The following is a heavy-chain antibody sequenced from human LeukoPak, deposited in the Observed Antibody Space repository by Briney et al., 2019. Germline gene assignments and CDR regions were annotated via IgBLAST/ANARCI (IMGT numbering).Heavy chain of an antibody. Sequence: GGSLRLSCAASGFTFSSHAMSWVRQAPGKGLEWVSAISGSGGSTYYADSVKGRFTISRDNSKNTLYLQVNSLRAEDTAVYYCAKSRSIAVADSFDYWGQGTLVTVSS. CDR3: AKSRSIAVADSFDY. J-gene: IGHJ4*02. CDR2: ISGSGGST. D-gene: IGHD6-19*01. CDR1: GFTFSSHA. V-gene: IGHV3-23*01.